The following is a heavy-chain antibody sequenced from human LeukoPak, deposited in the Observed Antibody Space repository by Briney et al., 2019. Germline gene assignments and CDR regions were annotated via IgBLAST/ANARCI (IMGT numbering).Heavy chain of an antibody. CDR1: GGSISGYY. CDR3: GGLGL. J-gene: IGHJ4*02. V-gene: IGHV4-34*01. CDR2: INHSGST. Sequence: SETLSLTCTVSGGSISGYYGSWTRQPPGKGLEWIGEINHSGSTNYNPSLKSRVTISVDTSKNQFSLKLSSVTAADTAVYYCGGLGLWGQGTLVTVSS. D-gene: IGHD3-16*01.